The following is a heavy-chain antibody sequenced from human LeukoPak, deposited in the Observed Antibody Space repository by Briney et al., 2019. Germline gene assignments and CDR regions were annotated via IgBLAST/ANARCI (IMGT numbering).Heavy chain of an antibody. J-gene: IGHJ5*02. V-gene: IGHV4-39*07. Sequence: PSETLSLTCTVSGGSISSISYYWGWIRQPPGKGLEWIGEINHSGSTNYNPSLKSRVTISVDTSKDQFSLKLSSVTAADTAVYYCARGLYFRFDPWGQGTLVTVSS. CDR2: INHSGST. CDR1: GGSISSISYY. CDR3: ARGLYFRFDP. D-gene: IGHD2-2*02.